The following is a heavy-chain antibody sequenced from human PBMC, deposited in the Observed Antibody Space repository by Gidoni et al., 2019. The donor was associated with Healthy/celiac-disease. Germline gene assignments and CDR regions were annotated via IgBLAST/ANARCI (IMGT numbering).Heavy chain of an antibody. V-gene: IGHV4-59*08. CDR1: GGSISSYY. D-gene: IGHD3-10*01. Sequence: QVQLQESGPGLVKPSETLSLPFTVSGGSISSYYWSWIRQPPGKGLEWIGYIYYSGSTNYNPSHKSRVTISVDTSKNQFSLKRSSVTAADTAVYYCARHGSYYYMDVWGKGTTVTVSS. CDR3: ARHGSYYYMDV. J-gene: IGHJ6*03. CDR2: IYYSGST.